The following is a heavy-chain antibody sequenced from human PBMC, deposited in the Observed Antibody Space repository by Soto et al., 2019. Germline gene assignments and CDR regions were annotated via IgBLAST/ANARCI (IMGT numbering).Heavy chain of an antibody. J-gene: IGHJ3*02. CDR1: GGSISSSSYY. V-gene: IGHV4-39*01. CDR3: ARGRAVAAPGGGAFDI. D-gene: IGHD6-19*01. CDR2: IYYSGST. Sequence: PSETLSLTCTVSGGSISSSSYYWGWIRQPPGKGLEWIGSIYYSGSTYYNPSLKSRVTISVDTSKNQFSLKLSSVTAADTAVYYCARGRAVAAPGGGAFDIWGQGTMVTVS.